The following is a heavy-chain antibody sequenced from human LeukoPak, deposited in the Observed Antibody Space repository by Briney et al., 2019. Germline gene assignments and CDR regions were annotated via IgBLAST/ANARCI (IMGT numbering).Heavy chain of an antibody. CDR2: INPSGDST. V-gene: IGHV1-46*01. J-gene: IGHJ4*02. D-gene: IGHD2-2*01. Sequence: GASVKVSCKASGYTFTSYYMHWVRQAPGQGLEWMGIINPSGDSTSYEQRFQGRLTMTRDTSTNTVYMELSSLRSEDTAVYYYARHPSPQLHHFDYWGQGTLVTVSS. CDR1: GYTFTSYY. CDR3: ARHPSPQLHHFDY.